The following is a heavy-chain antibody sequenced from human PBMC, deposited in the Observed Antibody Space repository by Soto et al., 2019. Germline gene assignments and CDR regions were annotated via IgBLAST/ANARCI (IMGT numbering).Heavy chain of an antibody. J-gene: IGHJ4*02. D-gene: IGHD3-3*01. CDR1: DGSLIGYD. CDR3: ARGKRTIFGVVIGGLHDY. CDR2: INHSGST. V-gene: IGHV4-34*01. Sequence: SESMGHTSAVCDGSLIGYDWSWIRPPPGKGLEWIGEINHSGSTNYNPSLKSRVTISVDTSKNQFSLKLSSVTAADTAVYYCARGKRTIFGVVIGGLHDYWGQGTLVTVSS.